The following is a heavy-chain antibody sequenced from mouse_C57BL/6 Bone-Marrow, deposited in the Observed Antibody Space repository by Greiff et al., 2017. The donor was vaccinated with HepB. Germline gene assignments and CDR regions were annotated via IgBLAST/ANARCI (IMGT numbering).Heavy chain of an antibody. CDR3: TTFYDYYFDY. Sequence: VQLQQSGAELVRPGASVKLSCTASGFNIKDDYMHWVKQRPEQGLEWIGWIDPENGDTEYASQFQGKATITADTSSNTAYLQLSSLTSEDTAVYYCTTFYDYYFDYWGQGTTLTVSS. J-gene: IGHJ2*01. CDR1: GFNIKDDY. D-gene: IGHD2-4*01. CDR2: IDPENGDT. V-gene: IGHV14-4*01.